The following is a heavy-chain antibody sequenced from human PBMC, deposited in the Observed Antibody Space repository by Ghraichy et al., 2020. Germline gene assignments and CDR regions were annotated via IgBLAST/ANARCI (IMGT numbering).Heavy chain of an antibody. CDR2: IWYDGSNK. Sequence: GGSLRLSCAASGFTFSSSGMHWVRQAPGKGLEWVAFIWYDGSNKYYTDSVKGRFTISRDNSKNTMYLQMNSLRAEDTAVYYCARADGSGNFFSSLYLDFWGQGTLVTVSS. J-gene: IGHJ4*02. CDR3: ARADGSGNFFSSLYLDF. D-gene: IGHD3-10*01. CDR1: GFTFSSSG. V-gene: IGHV3-33*01.